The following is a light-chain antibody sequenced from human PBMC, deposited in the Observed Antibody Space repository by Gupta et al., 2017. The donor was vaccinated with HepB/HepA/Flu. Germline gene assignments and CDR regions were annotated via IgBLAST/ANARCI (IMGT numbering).Light chain of an antibody. V-gene: IGLV2-18*02. J-gene: IGLJ3*02. CDR2: EVS. Sequence: QSALTQPPSVSGSPGPSVTIPCTGTSSDVGNYNRVSWYQQPPGTAPKLMIYEVSNRPSGVPDRFSGSKSGNTASLTISGLQAEDEADYYCSSYTSSSTLVFGGGTKLTVL. CDR1: SSDVGNYNR. CDR3: SSYTSSSTLV.